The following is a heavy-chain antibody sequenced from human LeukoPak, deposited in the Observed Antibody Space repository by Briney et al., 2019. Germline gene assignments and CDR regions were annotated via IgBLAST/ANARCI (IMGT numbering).Heavy chain of an antibody. CDR1: GFTFSSYE. CDR3: ARDPHSGSYFGAFDI. V-gene: IGHV3-66*01. J-gene: IGHJ3*02. D-gene: IGHD1-26*01. CDR2: IYSGGST. Sequence: GGSLRLSCAASGFTFSSYEMNWVRQAPGKGLEWVSVIYSGGSTYYADSVKGRFTISRDNSKNTLYLQMNSLRAEDTAVYYCARDPHSGSYFGAFDIWGQGTMVTVSS.